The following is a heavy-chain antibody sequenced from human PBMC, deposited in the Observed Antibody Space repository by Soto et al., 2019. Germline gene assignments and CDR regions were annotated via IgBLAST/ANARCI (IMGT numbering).Heavy chain of an antibody. V-gene: IGHV1-2*04. CDR2: INPNSGGT. D-gene: IGHD5-18*01. J-gene: IGHJ4*02. CDR1: GYTFTGYY. Sequence: GASVKVSCKASGYTFTGYYMRWVRQAPGQGLEWMGWINPNSGGTNYAQKFQGWVTMTRDTSISTAYMELSRLRSDDTAVYYCARGTKIQLWDPSYFDYWGQGTLVTVSS. CDR3: ARGTKIQLWDPSYFDY.